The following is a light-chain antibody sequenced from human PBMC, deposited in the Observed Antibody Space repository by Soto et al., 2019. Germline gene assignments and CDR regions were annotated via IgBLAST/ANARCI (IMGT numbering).Light chain of an antibody. Sequence: EILMTQSPATLSVSPGERATLSCRASQSVSNNLAWYQQKPGQTPRLLIYYASTRATGIPARFSGSGSGTEFTLTISSLQSEDFALYYCQQYNNWPPITFGQGTRLEIK. CDR2: YAS. CDR1: QSVSNN. J-gene: IGKJ5*01. CDR3: QQYNNWPPIT. V-gene: IGKV3-15*01.